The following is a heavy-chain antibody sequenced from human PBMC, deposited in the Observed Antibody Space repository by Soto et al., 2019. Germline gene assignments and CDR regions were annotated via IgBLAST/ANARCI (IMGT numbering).Heavy chain of an antibody. Sequence: SETLSLTCTVSGGSISSSNYYWGWIRQPPGKGLEWIGGIYYSGSTYYNPSLKSRVTISVDTSKNQFSLKLSSVTAADTAVYYCATQEVGGSYVYTFDXWGQGTLVTVSS. J-gene: IGHJ5*02. CDR1: GGSISSSNYY. D-gene: IGHD1-26*01. CDR3: ATQEVGGSYVYTFDX. V-gene: IGHV4-39*01. CDR2: IYYSGST.